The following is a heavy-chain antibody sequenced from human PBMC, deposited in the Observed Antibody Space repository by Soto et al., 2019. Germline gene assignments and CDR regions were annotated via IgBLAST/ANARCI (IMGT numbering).Heavy chain of an antibody. CDR3: ARDSVAGTGWFAP. D-gene: IGHD6-19*01. J-gene: IGHJ5*02. V-gene: IGHV1-69*08. CDR1: GGTFSSYT. CDR2: IIPILGIA. Sequence: QVQLVQSGAEVKKPGSSVKVSCKASGGTFSSYTISWVRQAPGQGLEWMGRIIPILGIANYAQKFQGRVTTTLDXXTSTAYMELSSLRSEDTAVYYCARDSVAGTGWFAPWGQGTLVTVSS.